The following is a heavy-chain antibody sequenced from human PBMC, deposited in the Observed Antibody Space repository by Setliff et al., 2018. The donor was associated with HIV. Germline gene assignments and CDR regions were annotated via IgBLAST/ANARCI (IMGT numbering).Heavy chain of an antibody. J-gene: IGHJ4*02. CDR1: GYTLTELS. CDR3: ASWGWYYYDSSGYYY. Sequence: ASVKVSCKVSGYTLTELSMHWVRQAPGKGLEWMGGFDPEDGETIYAQKFQGRVTMTEDTSTDTAYMELSSLRSEDTAVYYCASWGWYYYDSSGYYYWGQGTLGTVSS. CDR2: FDPEDGET. V-gene: IGHV1-24*01. D-gene: IGHD3-22*01.